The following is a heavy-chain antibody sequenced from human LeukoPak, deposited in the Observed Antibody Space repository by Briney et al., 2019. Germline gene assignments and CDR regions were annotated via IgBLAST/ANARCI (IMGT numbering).Heavy chain of an antibody. CDR1: GFTFSSYA. CDR3: AGSVVPALPSDY. D-gene: IGHD2-2*01. Sequence: GGSLRLYCAASGFTFSSYAMSWVRQAPGKGLEWVSAISGSGGSTYYADSVKGRFTISRDNSKNTLYLQMNSLRAEDTAVYYCAGSVVPALPSDYWGQGTLVTVSS. J-gene: IGHJ4*02. CDR2: ISGSGGST. V-gene: IGHV3-23*01.